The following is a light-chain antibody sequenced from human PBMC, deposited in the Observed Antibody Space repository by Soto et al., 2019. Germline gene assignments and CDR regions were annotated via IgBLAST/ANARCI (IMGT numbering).Light chain of an antibody. J-gene: IGKJ4*01. CDR1: QSISSW. CDR2: KAS. Sequence: DIQMTQSPSTLSASVGDRVTITCRASQSISSWLAWYQQKPGKAPKLLIYKASNLESGVPSRFSGSGFGTDFTLTISSLQPEDFATYYCLQDYNYPLTFGGGTKVDIK. V-gene: IGKV1-5*03. CDR3: LQDYNYPLT.